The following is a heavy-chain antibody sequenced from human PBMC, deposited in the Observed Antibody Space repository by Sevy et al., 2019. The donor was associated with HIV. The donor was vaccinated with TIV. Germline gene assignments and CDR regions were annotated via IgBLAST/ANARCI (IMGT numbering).Heavy chain of an antibody. CDR1: GFTFSSYW. CDR3: VREGLGGFSYSLDC. V-gene: IGHV3-7*01. CDR2: MREDGSEK. D-gene: IGHD5-18*01. J-gene: IGHJ4*02. Sequence: GGSLRLSCAASGFTFSSYWMSWVRQAPGKGLEWVATMREDGSEKSYVDSVKGRFTISRDNAKNSLYLQMNGLRVDETALYYCVREGLGGFSYSLDCWGQGTLVTVSS.